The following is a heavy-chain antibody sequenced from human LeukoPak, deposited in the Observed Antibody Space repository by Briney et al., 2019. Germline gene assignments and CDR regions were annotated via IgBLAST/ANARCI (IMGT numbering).Heavy chain of an antibody. CDR1: GGTFSSYA. D-gene: IGHD3-10*01. Sequence: GASVKVSCKASGGTFSSYAISWVRQAPGQGLEWMGGIIPIFGTANYAQKFQGRVTITADESTSTAYMELSSLRSEDTAVYYCARDHDGSGTGDYWGQGTLVTVSS. J-gene: IGHJ4*02. CDR2: IIPIFGTA. CDR3: ARDHDGSGTGDY. V-gene: IGHV1-69*13.